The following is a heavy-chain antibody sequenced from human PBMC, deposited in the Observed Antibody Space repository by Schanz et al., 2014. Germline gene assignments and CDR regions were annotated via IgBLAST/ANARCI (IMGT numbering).Heavy chain of an antibody. Sequence: EVQLVESGGGLIQPGGSLRLSCAASGFTVSSNYMSWVRQAPGKGLEWVAVIYSGGSTFYTDSVKGRFTISRDNSKNTLYLQMNSLIAEDMAVYYCAKCIGWYGRCAFDIWGQGTMVTVSS. J-gene: IGHJ3*02. V-gene: IGHV3-53*01. CDR2: IYSGGST. D-gene: IGHD6-19*01. CDR3: AKCIGWYGRCAFDI. CDR1: GFTVSSNY.